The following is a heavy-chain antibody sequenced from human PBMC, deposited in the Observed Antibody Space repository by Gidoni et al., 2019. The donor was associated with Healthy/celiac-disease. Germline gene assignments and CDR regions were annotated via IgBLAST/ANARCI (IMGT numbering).Heavy chain of an antibody. CDR3: AREPYSYGLTLWFDP. D-gene: IGHD5-18*01. Sequence: QVQLVQSGAEVKTPGSSVKVSCKASGGTFSSYAISWVRQAPGQGLEWLGRIIPILGIANYAQKFQGRVTITADKSTSTAYMELSSLRSEDTAVYYCAREPYSYGLTLWFDPWGQGTLVTVSS. CDR1: GGTFSSYA. V-gene: IGHV1-69*04. CDR2: IIPILGIA. J-gene: IGHJ5*02.